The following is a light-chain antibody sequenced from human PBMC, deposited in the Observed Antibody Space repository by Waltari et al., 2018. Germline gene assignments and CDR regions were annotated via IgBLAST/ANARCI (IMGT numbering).Light chain of an antibody. J-gene: IGKJ3*01. CDR1: QNINTY. Sequence: DIQMTQSPSTLSASVGDRVTITCRASQNINTYLAWYQQKQGKTPKHLLLKASSVESGVPSRFSGRGSGTESTLTSSSLQPDDFATYCWQQYNSLFTFGPGTKVDVK. V-gene: IGKV1-5*03. CDR2: KAS. CDR3: QQYNSLFT.